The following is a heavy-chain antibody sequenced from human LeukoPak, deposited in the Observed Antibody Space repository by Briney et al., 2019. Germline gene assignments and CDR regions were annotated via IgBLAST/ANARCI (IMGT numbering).Heavy chain of an antibody. CDR3: AREYSH. CDR1: GDSITSGDSY. J-gene: IGHJ4*02. V-gene: IGHV4-61*02. CDR2: IYTSGST. Sequence: SQTLSLTCSVSGDSITSGDSYWTWIRQPAGRGLEWIGPIYTSGSTKYNPSLKSRITMSLDTSKNQISLQLNSVTAADTAVYYCAREYSHWGQGTLVTVSS. D-gene: IGHD5-12*01.